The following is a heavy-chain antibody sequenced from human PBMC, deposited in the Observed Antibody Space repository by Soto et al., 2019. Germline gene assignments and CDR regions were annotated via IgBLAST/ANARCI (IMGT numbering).Heavy chain of an antibody. V-gene: IGHV1-18*01. D-gene: IGHD6-13*01. CDR1: GYTFINYG. CDR3: ARGQVVCDSNCYHYYGMDV. Sequence: ASVKVSCKASGYTFINYGISWVQQAPGQGLEWMGWISTYNGNTYYGQKFQGRVTMTTDTSTTTAYMELRSLKSDDTAVYYCARGQVVCDSNCYHYYGMDVWGQGTTVTVSS. CDR2: ISTYNGNT. J-gene: IGHJ6*02.